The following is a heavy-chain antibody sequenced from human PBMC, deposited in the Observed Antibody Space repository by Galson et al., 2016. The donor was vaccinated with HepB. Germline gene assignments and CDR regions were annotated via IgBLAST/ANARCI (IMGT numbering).Heavy chain of an antibody. D-gene: IGHD1-26*01. CDR1: GFTFGSYA. J-gene: IGHJ4*02. V-gene: IGHV3-23*01. CDR3: AKGAAGGTYSALDY. Sequence: SLRLSCAASGFTFGSYAMTWIRQAPGKGLEWVSSISSSGGTTYYTDSVKGRFTISRDGSESTLYVHMNRLRVEDTAVYYCAKGAAGGTYSALDYWGRGVLVIVSP. CDR2: ISSSGGTT.